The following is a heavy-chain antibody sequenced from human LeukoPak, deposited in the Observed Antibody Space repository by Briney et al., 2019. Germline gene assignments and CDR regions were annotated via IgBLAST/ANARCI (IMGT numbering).Heavy chain of an antibody. J-gene: IGHJ4*02. CDR3: ARTDMVRGVTHFDY. V-gene: IGHV3-21*01. Sequence: PGGSLRLSCAASGFTFSSYSMNWVRQAPGKGLEWVSSISSSSSYIYYADSVKGRFTISRDNAKNSLYLQMNSLRAEDTAVYYCARTDMVRGVTHFDYWGQGTLVTVSS. CDR1: GFTFSSYS. D-gene: IGHD3-10*01. CDR2: ISSSSSYI.